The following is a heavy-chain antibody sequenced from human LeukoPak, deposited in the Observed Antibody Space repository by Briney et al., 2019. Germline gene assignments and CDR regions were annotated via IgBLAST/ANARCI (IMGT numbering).Heavy chain of an antibody. CDR3: ARGSYDYVWGSYRPPVDY. D-gene: IGHD3-16*02. V-gene: IGHV1-2*02. CDR1: GYTFTGYY. Sequence: ASVKVSCKASGYTFTGYYMHWVRQAPGQELEWMGWINPNSGGTNYAQKFQGRVTVTRDTSISTAYMELSRLRSDDTAVYYCARGSYDYVWGSYRPPVDYWGQGTLVTVSS. CDR2: INPNSGGT. J-gene: IGHJ4*02.